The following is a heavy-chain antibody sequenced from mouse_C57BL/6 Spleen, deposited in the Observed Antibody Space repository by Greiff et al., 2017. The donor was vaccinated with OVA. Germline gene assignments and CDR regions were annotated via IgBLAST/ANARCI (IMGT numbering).Heavy chain of an antibody. J-gene: IGHJ3*01. Sequence: EVKLLESGPGLVKPSQSLSLTCSVTGYSITSGYYWNWIRQFPGNKLEWMGYISYDGSNNYNPSLKNRISITRDTSKNQFFLKLNSVTTEDTATYYCARGERRFAYWGQGTLVTVSA. CDR2: ISYDGSN. V-gene: IGHV3-6*01. D-gene: IGHD2-12*01. CDR3: ARGERRFAY. CDR1: GYSITSGYY.